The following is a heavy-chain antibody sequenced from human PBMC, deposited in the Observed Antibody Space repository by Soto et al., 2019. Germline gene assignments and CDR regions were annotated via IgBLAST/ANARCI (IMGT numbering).Heavy chain of an antibody. CDR3: ARFLASVGPFYYYGMDV. D-gene: IGHD6-13*01. J-gene: IGHJ6*02. V-gene: IGHV3-11*06. Sequence: PGGSLRLSCAASGLIFNDYYMTWIRQAPGKGLDWLSYISSSGSYTNYADSVKGRFTISRDNAKNSLYLQMNSLRAEDTAVYYCARFLASVGPFYYYGMDVWGQGTTVTVSS. CDR1: GLIFNDYY. CDR2: ISSSGSYT.